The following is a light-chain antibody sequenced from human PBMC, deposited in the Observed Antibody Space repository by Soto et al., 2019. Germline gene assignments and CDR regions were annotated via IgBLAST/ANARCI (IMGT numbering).Light chain of an antibody. CDR3: HQYKNWPLT. Sequence: DIQMTQSPSSLSASVGDTVTITCRASQTIGSYLSWYHQIPGKPPKLLIYAVSRLQTGVPSRFSGSGSGTEFTLTISSLQSEAFAVYYCHQYKNWPLTFGGGTRVEIK. J-gene: IGKJ4*01. CDR2: AVS. V-gene: IGKV1-39*01. CDR1: QTIGSY.